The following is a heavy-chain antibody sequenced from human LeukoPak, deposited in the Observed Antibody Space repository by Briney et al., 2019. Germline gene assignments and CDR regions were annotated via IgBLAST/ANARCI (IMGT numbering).Heavy chain of an antibody. Sequence: ASVKVSCKASGYTFTSYYMHWVRQAPGQGLEWIAIINPSGGSTSYAQKFQGRVTMTRDTSTSTVYMELSSLRSEDPAVYYCARDFYYYGSGSYLYGMDVWGQGTTVTVSS. D-gene: IGHD3-10*01. CDR2: INPSGGST. CDR3: ARDFYYYGSGSYLYGMDV. CDR1: GYTFTSYY. J-gene: IGHJ6*02. V-gene: IGHV1-46*01.